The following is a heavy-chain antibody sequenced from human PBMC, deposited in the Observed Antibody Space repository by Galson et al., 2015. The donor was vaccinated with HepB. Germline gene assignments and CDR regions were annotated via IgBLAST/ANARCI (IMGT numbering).Heavy chain of an antibody. Sequence: SLRLSCASSGFSFRNYAIYWVRQAPGKGLEWMAVISYDGSNKYYSDSVKGRFTVSRDTSKNTLYLQMDSLRVDDTAVYYCAKGNRGGVGMMINCYLGLDAWGQGTTVTVSS. CDR2: ISYDGSNK. V-gene: IGHV3-30*18. J-gene: IGHJ6*02. D-gene: IGHD2-15*01. CDR3: AKGNRGGVGMMINCYLGLDA. CDR1: GFSFRNYA.